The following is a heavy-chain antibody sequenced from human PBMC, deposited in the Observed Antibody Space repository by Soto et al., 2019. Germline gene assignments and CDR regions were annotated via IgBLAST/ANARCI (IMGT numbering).Heavy chain of an antibody. CDR3: ARMESFGSLNWFDP. D-gene: IGHD5-18*01. Sequence: ASLKVSCKASGYTFTNNDVSWVRQATGQGLEWMGWMNPGSGDTGYAQKFQGRVTMTRDISIATAYMELNSLTSEDTAIYYCARMESFGSLNWFDPWGQGTLVTVSS. V-gene: IGHV1-8*02. CDR1: GYTFTNND. CDR2: MNPGSGDT. J-gene: IGHJ5*02.